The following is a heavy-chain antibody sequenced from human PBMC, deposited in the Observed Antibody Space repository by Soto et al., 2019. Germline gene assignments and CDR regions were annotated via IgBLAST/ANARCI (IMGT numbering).Heavy chain of an antibody. V-gene: IGHV5-51*01. CDR2: IYPGDSDT. D-gene: IGHD3-3*01. CDR3: ARQNGVVMLESNYYYYYGMDV. J-gene: IGHJ6*02. CDR1: GYSFTSYW. Sequence: PGESLKISCKGSGYSFTSYWIGWVRQMPGKGLEWMGIIYPGDSDTRYSPSFQGQVTISADKSISTAYLQWSSLKASDTAMYYCARQNGVVMLESNYYYYYGMDVWGQGTTVTVSS.